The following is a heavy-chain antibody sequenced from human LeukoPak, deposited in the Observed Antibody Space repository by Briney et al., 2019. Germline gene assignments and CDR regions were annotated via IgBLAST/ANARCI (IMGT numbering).Heavy chain of an antibody. D-gene: IGHD3-22*01. V-gene: IGHV1-2*02. CDR3: ARIGVGYYYDSSGYYYGY. Sequence: ASVKVSCKASGYTFTGYYMHWVRQAPGQGLEGMGWINPNSGGTNYAQKFQGRVTMTRDTSISTAYMELSRLRSDDTAVYYCARIGVGYYYDSSGYYYGYWGQGTLVTVSS. CDR1: GYTFTGYY. J-gene: IGHJ4*02. CDR2: INPNSGGT.